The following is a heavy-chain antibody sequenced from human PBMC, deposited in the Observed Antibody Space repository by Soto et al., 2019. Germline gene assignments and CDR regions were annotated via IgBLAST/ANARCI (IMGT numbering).Heavy chain of an antibody. CDR1: RFTFSAFG. Sequence: QVHLVESGGGVVQPGRSLRLSCEASRFTFSAFGMHWVRQAPGKGLEWVAIISYDGILKYYADPVKGRFTISRDTSKSALYVQMNSLRPEDTAVYYCAKDFKISGGHYGSLNYYYGMDVWGQGTTVTVSS. CDR2: ISYDGILK. D-gene: IGHD3-10*01. J-gene: IGHJ6*02. V-gene: IGHV3-30*18. CDR3: AKDFKISGGHYGSLNYYYGMDV.